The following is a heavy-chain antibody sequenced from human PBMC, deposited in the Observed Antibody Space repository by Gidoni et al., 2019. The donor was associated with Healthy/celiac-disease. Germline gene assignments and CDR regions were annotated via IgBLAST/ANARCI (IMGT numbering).Heavy chain of an antibody. CDR1: GGSFSGYY. CDR3: ARGVGITIFGVVIIPDWFDP. J-gene: IGHJ5*02. CDR2: INHSGST. Sequence: QVQLQQWGAGLLKPSETLSLTCAVYGGSFSGYYWSWIRQPPGQGLEWLGEINHSGSTNYNPSLKSRVTISVDTSKNQFSLKLSSVTAGDTAVYYCARGVGITIFGVVIIPDWFDPWGQGTLVTVSS. V-gene: IGHV4-34*01. D-gene: IGHD3-3*01.